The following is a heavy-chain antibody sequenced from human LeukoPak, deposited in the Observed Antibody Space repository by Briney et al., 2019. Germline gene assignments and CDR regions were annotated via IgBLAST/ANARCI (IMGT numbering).Heavy chain of an antibody. CDR3: ARDDYGDRRESGY. V-gene: IGHV3-53*01. CDR2: IYSGGST. J-gene: IGHJ4*02. CDR1: GFTVSSNY. D-gene: IGHD4-17*01. Sequence: GGSLRLSCAASGFTVSSNYMNWVRQAPGKGLGWVSVIYSGGSTYYADSVKGRFTISRDNSKNTLYLQMNSLRAEDTAVYYCARDDYGDRRESGYWGQGTLVTVSS.